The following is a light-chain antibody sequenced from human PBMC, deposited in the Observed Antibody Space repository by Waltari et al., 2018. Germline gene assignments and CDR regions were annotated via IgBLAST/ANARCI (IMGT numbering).Light chain of an antibody. CDR3: QSYDTSLSVV. CDR2: GSS. CDR1: GSNIGAGYD. V-gene: IGLV1-40*01. Sequence: QSVLTQPPSVSGAPGQRVTTSCTGSGSNIGAGYDVHWYQQLPRASPKLLIYGSSRRPLGVPDRFFGSTSGTSASLAIIGLQAEDEADYYCQSYDTSLSVVFGGGTKLTVL. J-gene: IGLJ3*02.